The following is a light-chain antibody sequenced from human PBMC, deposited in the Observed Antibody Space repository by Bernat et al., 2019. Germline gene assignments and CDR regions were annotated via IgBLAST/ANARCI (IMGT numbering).Light chain of an antibody. J-gene: IGKJ1*01. CDR1: QDIRKD. Sequence: AIQMTQSPSSLSASVGDRVTITCRASQDIRKDLGWYQQKPGKAPKLLIFGASTLQSGVPSRFSGSGSGTDFTLTISSLQPADFATYYCLQDYNYPRTFGQGTKVEIK. V-gene: IGKV1-6*01. CDR3: LQDYNYPRT. CDR2: GAS.